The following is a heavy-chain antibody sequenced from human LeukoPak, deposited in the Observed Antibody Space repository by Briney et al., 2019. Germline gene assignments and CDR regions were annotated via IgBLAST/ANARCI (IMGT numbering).Heavy chain of an antibody. CDR2: IYYSGSI. D-gene: IGHD2-21*01. Sequence: PSETLSLTCAVSGASISSSNWWSWVRQPPGKGLEWIGSIYYSGSIYYNPSLKSRVTISVDTSENQFSLKLSSVTAADTAMYYCARAIRVAIFDYWGQGTLVTVSS. J-gene: IGHJ4*02. V-gene: IGHV4-4*02. CDR1: GASISSSNW. CDR3: ARAIRVAIFDY.